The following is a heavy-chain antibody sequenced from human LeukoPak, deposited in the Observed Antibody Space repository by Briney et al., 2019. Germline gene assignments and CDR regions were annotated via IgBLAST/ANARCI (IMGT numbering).Heavy chain of an antibody. Sequence: GGSLRLSCAASGFTFSSYWMHWVRQSPGKGLVWVSRINSDGSSTSYADSVKGRFTISRDNAKNTLYLQMNSLRAEDTAVYYCARDRGYGYLFDYWGQGTLVTVSS. V-gene: IGHV3-74*01. CDR1: GFTFSSYW. D-gene: IGHD5-18*01. J-gene: IGHJ4*02. CDR3: ARDRGYGYLFDY. CDR2: INSDGSST.